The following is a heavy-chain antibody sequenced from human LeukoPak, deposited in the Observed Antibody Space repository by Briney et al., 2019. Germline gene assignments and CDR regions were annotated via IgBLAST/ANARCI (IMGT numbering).Heavy chain of an antibody. CDR2: ISSSSSYI. D-gene: IGHD2-2*02. CDR3: ACADIVVVPAAIGPPYGMDV. V-gene: IGHV3-21*01. J-gene: IGHJ6*02. CDR1: GFTFSSYS. Sequence: PGGSLRLSCAASGFTFSSYSMHWVRQAPGKGLEWVSSISSSSSYIYYADSVKGRFTISRDNAKNSLYLQMNSLRAEDTAVYYCACADIVVVPAAIGPPYGMDVWGQGTTVTVSS.